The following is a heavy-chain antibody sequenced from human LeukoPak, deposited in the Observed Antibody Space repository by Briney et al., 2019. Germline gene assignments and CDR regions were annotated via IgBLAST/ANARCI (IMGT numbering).Heavy chain of an antibody. D-gene: IGHD6-19*01. CDR3: ARGGWSLDV. CDR1: GVSISPSY. CDR2: IHYSGST. J-gene: IGHJ6*03. V-gene: IGHV4-59*01. Sequence: SETLSLTCTVSGVSISPSYWSWIRQPPGKGLEWIGYIHYSGSTNYNPSLKSRVTISVDTSKNQFSLELSSVTAADTAIYHCARGGWSLDVWGKGTTVTVSS.